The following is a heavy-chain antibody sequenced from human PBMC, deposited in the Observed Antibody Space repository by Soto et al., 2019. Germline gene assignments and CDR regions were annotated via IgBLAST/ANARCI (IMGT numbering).Heavy chain of an antibody. D-gene: IGHD3-10*01. J-gene: IGHJ4*02. CDR2: IYHSGIA. CDR1: GFAFTGGYY. Sequence: SEALSLTCSVSGFAFTGGYYWAWIRRPPGKGLEWIASIYHSGIAHYNPSLQSRVTISVDTSKNQFSLTLSSVTAADTALYYCARLPGDFWGQGSLVTVS. V-gene: IGHV4-38-2*02. CDR3: ARLPGDF.